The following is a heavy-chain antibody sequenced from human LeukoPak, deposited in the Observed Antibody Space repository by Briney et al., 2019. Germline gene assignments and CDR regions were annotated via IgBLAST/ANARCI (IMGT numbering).Heavy chain of an antibody. Sequence: GGSLRLSCAASGFTFTSYEMNWVRQAPGKGLEWVSYISSSGSTIYYADSVKGRFTISRDNAKNSLYLQMNSLRAGDTAVYYCARDSFRGSYSDYWGQGTLVTVSS. CDR2: ISSSGSTI. J-gene: IGHJ4*02. D-gene: IGHD1-26*01. V-gene: IGHV3-48*03. CDR3: ARDSFRGSYSDY. CDR1: GFTFTSYE.